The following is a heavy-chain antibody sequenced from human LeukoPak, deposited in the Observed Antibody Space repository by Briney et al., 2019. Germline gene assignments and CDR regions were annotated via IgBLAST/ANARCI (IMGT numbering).Heavy chain of an antibody. CDR3: ARRQWLVTYFDY. J-gene: IGHJ4*02. CDR1: GGSISSSSYY. D-gene: IGHD6-19*01. V-gene: IGHV4-39*01. CDR2: IYYSGST. Sequence: PSETLSLTCTVSGGSISSSSYYWGWIRQPPGKGLEWIGSIYYSGSTYYNPSLKSRVTISVDTSKNQFSLKLSSVTAADTAVYYCARRQWLVTYFDYWGQGTLVTVSS.